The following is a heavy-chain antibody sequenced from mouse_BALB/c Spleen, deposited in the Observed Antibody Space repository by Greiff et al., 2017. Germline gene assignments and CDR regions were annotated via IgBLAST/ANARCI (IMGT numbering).Heavy chain of an antibody. Sequence: VQLQQSGPELEKPCASVKISCTASGYSFTGYNMHWVKQSNGKRLEWIGNIYPYYGGTSYNQMFKSMATLTVDKSSSTDYMQLKSLTSEDSAVYYCARGDGSLEDYAVDYWGQGTPVTVSA. CDR2: IYPYYGGT. CDR1: GYSFTGYN. J-gene: IGHJ4*01. D-gene: IGHD1-1*02. CDR3: ARGDGSLEDYAVDY. V-gene: IGHV1-39*01.